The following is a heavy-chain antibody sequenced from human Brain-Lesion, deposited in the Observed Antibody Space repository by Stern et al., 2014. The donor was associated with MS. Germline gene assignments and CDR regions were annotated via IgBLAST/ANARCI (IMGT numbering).Heavy chain of an antibody. Sequence: QVQLVESGAEVKKPGASVKVSCKVSGYTLTELSMHWVRPAPGKGLEWTGSFDPDDGETIYAQKFQGRVTMTEDTSTDTAYMELSSLRSEDTAVYYCATGDFRQQLVPGPYYFYGMDVWGQGTTVTVSS. J-gene: IGHJ6*02. CDR1: GYTLTELS. CDR3: ATGDFRQQLVPGPYYFYGMDV. D-gene: IGHD6-13*01. CDR2: FDPDDGET. V-gene: IGHV1-24*01.